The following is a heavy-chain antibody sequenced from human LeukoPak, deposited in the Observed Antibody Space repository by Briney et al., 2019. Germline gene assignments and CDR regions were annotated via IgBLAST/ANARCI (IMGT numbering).Heavy chain of an antibody. J-gene: IGHJ4*02. V-gene: IGHV4-39*07. D-gene: IGHD1-26*01. Sequence: SETLSLTCTVSGGSISSSSYYWGWIRQPPGKGPEWIGNIYYSGSTYYNPSLESRVTISVDTSKNQFSLKLNSVTAADTAVYYCAREIVGTPWIDHWGQGTLVTVSS. CDR2: IYYSGST. CDR3: AREIVGTPWIDH. CDR1: GGSISSSSYY.